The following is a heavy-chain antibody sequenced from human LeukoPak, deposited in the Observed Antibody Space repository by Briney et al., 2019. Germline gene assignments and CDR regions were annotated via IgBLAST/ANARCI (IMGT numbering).Heavy chain of an antibody. CDR1: GGSFSGYY. J-gene: IGHJ4*02. Sequence: PSETLSLTCAVYGGSFSGYYWSWIRQPPGKGLEWIGEINHSGRTNYNPSLRSRVTISVDTSKNQFSLKLSSVTAADTAVYYCARGLGYSGYEYDYWGQGTLVTVSS. D-gene: IGHD5-12*01. CDR3: ARGLGYSGYEYDY. CDR2: INHSGRT. V-gene: IGHV4-34*01.